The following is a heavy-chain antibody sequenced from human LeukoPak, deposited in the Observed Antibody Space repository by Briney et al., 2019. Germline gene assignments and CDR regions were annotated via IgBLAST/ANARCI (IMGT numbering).Heavy chain of an antibody. CDR3: ATGLTLFGEVASLES. V-gene: IGHV1-24*01. CDR2: HDPENGAI. CDR1: GYSLSELS. J-gene: IGHJ4*02. Sequence: ASVRVSCKVCGYSLSELSMHWVRQTPTNGLEWLGGHDPENGAIIYAEKLQGRVTMTEDTSSDTAYMDVNGLTSDDTAVYYCATGLTLFGEVASLESWGQGTLVTASS. D-gene: IGHD3-3*01.